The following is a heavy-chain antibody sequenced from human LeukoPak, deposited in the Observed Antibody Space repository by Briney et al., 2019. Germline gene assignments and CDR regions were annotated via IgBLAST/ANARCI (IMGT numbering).Heavy chain of an antibody. CDR3: AKFATVTVPNWIDF. J-gene: IGHJ5*01. D-gene: IGHD4-17*01. CDR2: IYYTGTA. V-gene: IGHV4-59*01. CDR1: GGSISGYF. Sequence: SETLSLTCTVSGGSISGYFWSWLRQPPGEGLQFIGYIYYTGTASYNPSLNSRVTMSVDTSKNQFSLKVSSVTAADTAVYYCAKFATVTVPNWIDFWGQGTLVTVSS.